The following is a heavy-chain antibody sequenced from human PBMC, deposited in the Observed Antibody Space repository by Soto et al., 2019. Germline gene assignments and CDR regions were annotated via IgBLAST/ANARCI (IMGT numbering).Heavy chain of an antibody. CDR1: GFTFSSYA. CDR2: ISYDGSNK. J-gene: IGHJ4*02. V-gene: IGHV3-30-3*01. Sequence: GGSLRLSCAASGFTFSSYAMHWVRQAPGKGLEWVAVISYDGSNKYYADSVKGRFTISRDNSKNTLYLQMNSLRAEDTAVYYCARVPGIDYDSSYLDYWGQGTLVTVSS. CDR3: ARVPGIDYDSSYLDY. D-gene: IGHD3-22*01.